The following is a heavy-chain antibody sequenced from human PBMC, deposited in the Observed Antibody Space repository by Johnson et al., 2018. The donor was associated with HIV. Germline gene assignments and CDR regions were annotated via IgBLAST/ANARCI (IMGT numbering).Heavy chain of an antibody. Sequence: VQLVESGGGLVQPGGSLRLSCAASGFTFSSYWMSWVRQAPGKGLEWVSVIYSGGSTYYADSVKGRFTISRDNSKNTLYLQMNSLRAEDTAVYYCAKRSEDSSGYYFDALDIWGQGTMVTVSS. D-gene: IGHD3-22*01. CDR3: AKRSEDSSGYYFDALDI. CDR1: GFTFSSYW. J-gene: IGHJ3*02. V-gene: IGHV3-66*01. CDR2: IYSGGST.